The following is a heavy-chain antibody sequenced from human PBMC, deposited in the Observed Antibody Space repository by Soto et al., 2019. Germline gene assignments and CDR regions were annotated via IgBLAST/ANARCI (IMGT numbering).Heavy chain of an antibody. D-gene: IGHD6-13*01. J-gene: IGHJ4*02. V-gene: IGHV4-34*01. Sequence: SETLSLTCAVYGGSLSGYYWSWIRQPPGKALEWIGEINHSGNTNYNPSLKSRVTISVDTSKNQLFLNLSSVTAADTAMYCCAIHHVRGRTIAGAAAFWSQGTLVTVSS. CDR3: AIHHVRGRTIAGAAAF. CDR2: INHSGNT. CDR1: GGSLSGYY.